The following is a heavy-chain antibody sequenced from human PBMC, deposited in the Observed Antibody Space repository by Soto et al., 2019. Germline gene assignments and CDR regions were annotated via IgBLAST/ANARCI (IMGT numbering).Heavy chain of an antibody. Sequence: QVQLVQSGPELKKSGASVKVSCKTFGYSFHNSGISWVRQAPGQGLEWMGWISVFNGYAHYAQKFQGRVIMTADTFTNTAYMELRGLRSDDTAMYYCSKNGTTWFASWGQGSPVTVSS. J-gene: IGHJ5*01. CDR1: GYSFHNSG. CDR3: SKNGTTWFAS. D-gene: IGHD1-1*01. V-gene: IGHV1-18*01. CDR2: ISVFNGYA.